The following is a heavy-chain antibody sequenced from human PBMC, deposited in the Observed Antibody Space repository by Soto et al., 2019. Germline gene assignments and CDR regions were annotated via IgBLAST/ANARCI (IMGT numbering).Heavy chain of an antibody. CDR1: GFTFSSYA. D-gene: IGHD2-2*03. Sequence: EVQLLESGGGLVQPGGSLRLSCAASGFTFSSYAMSWVRQAPGKGLEWVSAISGSGGSTYYADSVKGRFTISRDNSKNTLYLQMNSLRAEDTAVYYGAKNLDIVVVPAAMLSAFDIWGQGTMVTVSS. CDR2: ISGSGGST. V-gene: IGHV3-23*01. J-gene: IGHJ3*02. CDR3: AKNLDIVVVPAAMLSAFDI.